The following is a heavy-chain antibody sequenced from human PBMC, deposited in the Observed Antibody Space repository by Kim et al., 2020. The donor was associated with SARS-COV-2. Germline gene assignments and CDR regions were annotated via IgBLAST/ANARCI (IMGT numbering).Heavy chain of an antibody. CDR1: TDSSYE. V-gene: IGHV1-8*01. CDR2: MNPNSGRT. D-gene: IGHD4-17*01. Sequence: TDSSYESNWVRQATGQGPEWMGWMNPNSGRTGYSQKFQGRVTMTSNTSINTAYMELSSLRSEDTAVYYCARGRSRLRRISWVDPWGQGTLAT. J-gene: IGHJ5*02. CDR3: ARGRSRLRRISWVDP.